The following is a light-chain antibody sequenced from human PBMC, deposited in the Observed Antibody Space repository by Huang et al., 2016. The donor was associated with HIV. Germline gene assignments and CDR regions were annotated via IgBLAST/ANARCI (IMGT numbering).Light chain of an antibody. CDR2: GAS. CDR3: QQYNNWFS. Sequence: EIVMTQSPPALSVSPGERATLSCRASQSVDGNLAWYQQKPGQAPRLLSYGASTRATNIPGRFSGGGSGTEFTLTDSSLQSEDSAVYFCQQYNNWFSFGQGTRLEIK. J-gene: IGKJ5*01. CDR1: QSVDGN. V-gene: IGKV3-15*01.